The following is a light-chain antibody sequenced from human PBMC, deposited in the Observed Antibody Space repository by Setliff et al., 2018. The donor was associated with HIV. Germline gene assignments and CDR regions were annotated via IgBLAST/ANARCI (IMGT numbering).Light chain of an antibody. CDR3: SSYTSSSTLYV. CDR2: DVN. CDR1: SSDVGGYNY. Sequence: QSALAQPASVSGSPGQSITVSCTGTSSDVGGYNYVSWYQQHPGKAPKLMIYDVNNRPSGVSNRFSGSKSGNTASLTISGLQAEDEADYYCSSYTSSSTLYVFGTGTKSPS. J-gene: IGLJ1*01. V-gene: IGLV2-14*03.